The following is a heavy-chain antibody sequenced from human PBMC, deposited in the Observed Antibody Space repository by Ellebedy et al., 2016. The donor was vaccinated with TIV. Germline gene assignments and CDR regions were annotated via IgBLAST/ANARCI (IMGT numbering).Heavy chain of an antibody. D-gene: IGHD3-22*01. Sequence: SETLSLXXTVSGGSISSSSYYWGWIRQPPGKGLEWIGYIYYSGSTNYNPSLKSRVTISVDTSKNQFSLKLSSVTAADTAVYYCASLSRWDSSDYWGQGTLVTVSS. CDR1: GGSISSSSYY. CDR3: ASLSRWDSSDY. V-gene: IGHV4-61*05. J-gene: IGHJ4*02. CDR2: IYYSGST.